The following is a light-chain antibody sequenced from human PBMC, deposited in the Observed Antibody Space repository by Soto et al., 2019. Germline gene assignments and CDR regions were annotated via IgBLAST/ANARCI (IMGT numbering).Light chain of an antibody. CDR3: SSYTDSTNYV. J-gene: IGLJ1*01. Sequence: QSVLTQPASVSGSPGQSITISCTGTSSDVGTRNFVSWYQQHPGKAPKLMIYQVTNRPSGVSYRFSGSKSGNTASLTISGLQAEDEADYYCSSYTDSTNYVFGTGTKVTVL. V-gene: IGLV2-14*01. CDR1: SSDVGTRNF. CDR2: QVT.